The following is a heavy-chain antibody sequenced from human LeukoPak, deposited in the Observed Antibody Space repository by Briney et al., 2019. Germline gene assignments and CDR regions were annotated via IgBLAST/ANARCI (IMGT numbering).Heavy chain of an antibody. CDR1: GYTFTGYY. V-gene: IGHV1-18*04. J-gene: IGHJ5*02. CDR2: ISAYNGNT. D-gene: IGHD3-10*01. CDR3: ARDPNVLLWFGEFFSSWFDP. Sequence: ASVKVSCKASGYTFTGYYMHWVRQAPGQGLEWMGWISAYNGNTNYAQKLQGRVTMTTDTSTSTAYMELRSLRSDDTAVYYCARDPNVLLWFGEFFSSWFDPWGQGTLVTVSS.